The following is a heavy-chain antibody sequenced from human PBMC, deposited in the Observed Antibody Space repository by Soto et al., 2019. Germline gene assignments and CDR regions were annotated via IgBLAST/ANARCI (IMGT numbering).Heavy chain of an antibody. J-gene: IGHJ4*02. V-gene: IGHV3-23*01. D-gene: IGHD6-13*01. CDR1: GFTFSSYA. CDR3: AKDRAPRPGYSSSWFPDY. CDR2: ISGSGGST. Sequence: GGSLRLSCAASGFTFSSYAMSWVRQAPGKGLEWVSAISGSGGSTYYADSVKGRFTISRDNSKNTLYLQMNSLRAEDTAVYYCAKDRAPRPGYSSSWFPDYWGQGTLVTVSS.